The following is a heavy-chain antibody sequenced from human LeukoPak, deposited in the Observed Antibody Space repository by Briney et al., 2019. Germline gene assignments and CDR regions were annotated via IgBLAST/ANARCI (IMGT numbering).Heavy chain of an antibody. J-gene: IGHJ5*02. CDR1: GGTFSSYT. CDR3: ARSITVVAALDA. CDR2: IIPILGIA. V-gene: IGHV1-69*02. Sequence: SVKVSCKASGGTFSSYTISWVRQAPGQGLEWMGRIIPILGIANYAQKFQGRVTITADKSTSTAYMELSSLRSEDTAVYYCARSITVVAALDAWGQETLVTVSS. D-gene: IGHD2-15*01.